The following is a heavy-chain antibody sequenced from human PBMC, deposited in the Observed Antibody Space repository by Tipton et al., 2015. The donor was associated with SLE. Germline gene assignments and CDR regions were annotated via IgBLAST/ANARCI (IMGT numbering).Heavy chain of an antibody. V-gene: IGHV1-18*01. CDR2: ISTFNGKT. CDR3: AKYFYDATGYQSVDS. D-gene: IGHD3-22*01. J-gene: IGHJ4*02. Sequence: QLVQSGAEVKKPGASVKVSCKASGYTFTTYGVTWVRQAPGQGLEWMGWISTFNGKTNYSQQLQGRVTLTTDTSTSTAYMELSSLRSEDTAVYYCAKYFYDATGYQSVDSWGQGALVTVSS. CDR1: GYTFTTYG.